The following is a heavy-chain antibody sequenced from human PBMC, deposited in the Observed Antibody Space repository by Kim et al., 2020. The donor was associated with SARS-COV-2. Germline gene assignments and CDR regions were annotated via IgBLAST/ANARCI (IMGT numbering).Heavy chain of an antibody. D-gene: IGHD3-10*01. CDR3: ARDLRGDGSGAYYNRNWLDP. Sequence: ASVKVSCKTSSNMFTSYGFSWVRQAPGQGLEWMGWISAYNGETVYAQKLQGRVTMTTDTSTRTAYMELRTLRSDDTAVYYCARDLRGDGSGAYYNRNWLDPWGQGTRVTVSS. CDR1: SNMFTSYG. V-gene: IGHV1-18*01. CDR2: ISAYNGET. J-gene: IGHJ5*02.